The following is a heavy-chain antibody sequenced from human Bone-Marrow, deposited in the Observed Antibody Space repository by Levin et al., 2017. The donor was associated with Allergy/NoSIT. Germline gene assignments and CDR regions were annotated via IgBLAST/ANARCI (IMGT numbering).Heavy chain of an antibody. CDR2: IYYSGST. CDR3: ASYGSVSFNT. Sequence: SETLSLTCTVSGDDFSTTRFYWGWIRQPPGKGLEWIGYIYYSGSTYYNPSLKSRVTISVDTSKNQFSLNLSSVTAADRAMYYCASYGSVSFNTWGQGTLVTVSS. J-gene: IGHJ5*02. CDR1: GDDFSTTRFY. D-gene: IGHD3-10*01. V-gene: IGHV4-31*03.